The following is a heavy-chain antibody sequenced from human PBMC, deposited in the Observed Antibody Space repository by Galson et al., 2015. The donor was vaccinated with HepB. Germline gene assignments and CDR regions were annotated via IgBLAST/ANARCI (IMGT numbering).Heavy chain of an antibody. V-gene: IGHV1-69*13. D-gene: IGHD5-12*01. CDR3: ARGIVATTDAFDI. CDR1: GGTFSSYA. Sequence: SVKVSCKASGGTFSSYAISWVRQAPGQGLEWMGGIIPIFGTANYAQKFQGRVTITADESTSTAYMELSSLRSEDTVVYYCARGIVATTDAFDIWGQGTMVTVSS. CDR2: IIPIFGTA. J-gene: IGHJ3*02.